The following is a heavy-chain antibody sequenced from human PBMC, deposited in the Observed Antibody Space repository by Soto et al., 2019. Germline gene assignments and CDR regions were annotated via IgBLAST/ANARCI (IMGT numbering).Heavy chain of an antibody. J-gene: IGHJ6*02. D-gene: IGHD2-2*01. V-gene: IGHV3-74*01. CDR3: ARRDRGSTRNDYYYGRDG. CDR1: GFTFSSYW. Sequence: EVQLVESGGGLVQPGGSLRLSCAASGFTFSSYWMHWVRQAPGKGLVWVSRINSDGSSTSYADSVKGRFTISRDNAKNKRELQMNSLRAEDTAVYDCARRDRGSTRNDYYYGRDGWGQGTTVTVTS. CDR2: INSDGSST.